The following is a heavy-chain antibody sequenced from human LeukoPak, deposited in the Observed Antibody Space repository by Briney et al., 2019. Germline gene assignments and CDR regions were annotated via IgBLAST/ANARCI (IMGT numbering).Heavy chain of an antibody. CDR1: GYSISSGYY. J-gene: IGHJ6*03. CDR3: ARSGFIVWWGYYYYMDV. V-gene: IGHV4-38-2*02. CDR2: IYHSGST. Sequence: SETLSLTCTVSGYSISSGYYWGWIRQPPGKGLEWIGSIYHSGSTYYNPSLKSRVTISVDTSKNQFSLKLSSVTAADTAVYYCARSGFIVWWGYYYYMDVWGKGTTVTISS. D-gene: IGHD2-15*01.